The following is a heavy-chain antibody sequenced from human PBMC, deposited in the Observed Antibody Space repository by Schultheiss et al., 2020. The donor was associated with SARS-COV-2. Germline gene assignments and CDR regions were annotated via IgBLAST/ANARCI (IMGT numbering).Heavy chain of an antibody. Sequence: GGSLRLSCAASGFSFSNAWMSWVRQAPGKGLDWVGRIKSKTDSGKTDYAAPVKGRFTISRDDSINTLYLQMNSLKTEDTAVYYCTAAGYYDTSGTHTYWGQGALVTVAS. J-gene: IGHJ4*02. D-gene: IGHD3-22*01. CDR2: IKSKTDSGKT. CDR3: TAAGYYDTSGTHTY. CDR1: GFSFSNAW. V-gene: IGHV3-15*01.